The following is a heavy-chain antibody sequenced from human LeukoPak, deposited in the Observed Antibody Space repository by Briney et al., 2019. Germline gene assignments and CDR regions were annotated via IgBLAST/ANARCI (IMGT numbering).Heavy chain of an antibody. D-gene: IGHD2-15*01. Sequence: GGSLRLSCAASGSTFSSYAMSWVRQAPGKGLEWVSGTSGSGGSTYYAGSVKGRFTISRDNSKNTLYLQMNSLRVEDTAVYYCAKNGGSQCYSHLDSWGQGTLVTVSS. CDR3: AKNGGSQCYSHLDS. V-gene: IGHV3-23*01. J-gene: IGHJ4*02. CDR1: GSTFSSYA. CDR2: TSGSGGST.